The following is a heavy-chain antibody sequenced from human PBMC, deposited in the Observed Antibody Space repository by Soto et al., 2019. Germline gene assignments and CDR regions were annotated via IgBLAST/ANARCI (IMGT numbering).Heavy chain of an antibody. CDR1: GYTFTSYX. J-gene: IGHJ5*02. CDR3: XRGLXIXXXWFDT. Sequence: QVQLVQSGAEVKKPGASVKVSCKASGYTFTSYXIXWXRXXXGQGLEWMGWMNPNSGNTGYAQKFQGRVXXXXXXXXXXXXXXXXXXXXXXXXXXXXXRGLXIXXXWFDTWGQGTLVTVSS. V-gene: IGHV1-8*01. CDR2: MNPNSGNT. D-gene: IGHD2-21*01.